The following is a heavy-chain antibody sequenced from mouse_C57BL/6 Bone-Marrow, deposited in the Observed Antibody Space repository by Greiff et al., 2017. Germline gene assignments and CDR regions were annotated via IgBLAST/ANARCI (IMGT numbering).Heavy chain of an antibody. J-gene: IGHJ3*01. CDR2: IDPSDSYT. CDR3: ARDVGFAY. CDR1: GYTFTSYW. Sequence: VQLQQSGAELVMPGASVKLSCKASGYTFTSYWMHWVKQRPGQGLEWIGEIDPSDSYTTYNQKFKGKSTLTVDKSSSTAYMQLSSLTSEDSAVXYCARDVGFAYWGQGTLVTVSA. V-gene: IGHV1-69*01.